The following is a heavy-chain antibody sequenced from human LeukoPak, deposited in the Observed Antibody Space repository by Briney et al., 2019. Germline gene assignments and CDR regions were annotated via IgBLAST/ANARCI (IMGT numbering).Heavy chain of an antibody. CDR2: IYSGGST. CDR1: GFTVSSNY. V-gene: IGHV3-53*01. CDR3: AKDGRDVYNLYYFDS. Sequence: GGSLRLSCAASGFTVSSNYMSWVRQAPGKGLEWVSVIYSGGSTYYADSVKGRFTISRDNSKNTLYLQMNSLRAEDTAVYYCAKDGRDVYNLYYFDSWGPGTLVTVSS. J-gene: IGHJ4*02. D-gene: IGHD5-24*01.